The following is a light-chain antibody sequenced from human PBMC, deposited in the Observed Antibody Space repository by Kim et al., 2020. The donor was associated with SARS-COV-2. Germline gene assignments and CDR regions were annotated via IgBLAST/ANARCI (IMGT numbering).Light chain of an antibody. CDR1: QRVSSSY. V-gene: IGKV3-20*01. CDR2: GAS. Sequence: SPGARATLSCRASQRVSSSYLAWYQQKPGQAPRLLIYGASSRATGIPDRFSGSGSGTDFTLTISRLEPEDFAVYYCQQYGSSPGYTFGQGTKLEI. J-gene: IGKJ2*01. CDR3: QQYGSSPGYT.